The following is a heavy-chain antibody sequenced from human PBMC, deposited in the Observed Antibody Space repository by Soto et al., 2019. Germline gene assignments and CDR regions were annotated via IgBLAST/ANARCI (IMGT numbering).Heavy chain of an antibody. J-gene: IGHJ5*02. CDR3: ARERNCKNGVCFGHIHWFVQ. CDR1: VGSISSYY. V-gene: IGHV4-59*12. CDR2: IYYSGST. D-gene: IGHD2-8*01. Sequence: SETLSLTCTVSVGSISSYYWSWIRQPPGKGLEWIGYIYYSGSTNYNPSLKSRVTISVDTSKNQFSLKLSSVTAADTAVYYCARERNCKNGVCFGHIHWFVQWGQGMVVT.